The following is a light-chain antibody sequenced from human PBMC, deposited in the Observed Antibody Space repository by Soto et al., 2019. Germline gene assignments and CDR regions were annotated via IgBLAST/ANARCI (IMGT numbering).Light chain of an antibody. Sequence: EIVMTQSPATLSGSPGERATLSCRASQSVSSTLAWYQLKPGQAPRLLIYGASTRATGIPARFSGSGSGTEFTLTISSLQSEDFAVYYCQQYNNWPRTFGQGTKVEVK. CDR3: QQYNNWPRT. CDR1: QSVSST. J-gene: IGKJ1*01. CDR2: GAS. V-gene: IGKV3-15*01.